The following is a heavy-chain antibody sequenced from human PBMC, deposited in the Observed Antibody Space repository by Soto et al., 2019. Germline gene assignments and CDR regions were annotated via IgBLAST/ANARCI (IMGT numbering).Heavy chain of an antibody. V-gene: IGHV3-23*01. J-gene: IGHJ4*02. CDR1: GFTFSSYA. Sequence: EVQLLESGGGLVQPGGSLRLSCAASGFTFSSYAMSWVRQAPGKGLDWVSGVSDSGDRPYYADSVKGRFTISRDNSKSTLYLQMNSLRAEDTAVYYCARRGLSNNDYWGQGTLVTVSS. CDR3: ARRGLSNNDY. CDR2: VSDSGDRP. D-gene: IGHD1-1*01.